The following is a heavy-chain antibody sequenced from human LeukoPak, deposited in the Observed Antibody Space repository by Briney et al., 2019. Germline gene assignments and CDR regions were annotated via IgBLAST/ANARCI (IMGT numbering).Heavy chain of an antibody. V-gene: IGHV4-4*09. CDR2: IYSSGST. Sequence: SETLSLTCTVSTGSISGYYRSWIRQPPGKGLEWIGYIYSSGSTSYNPSLRSRVTMSVDTSKNQFSLFLKSVTAADTAVYYCARSPPEYSSSSEVGWFDPWGQGTLVTVSS. CDR1: TGSISGYY. CDR3: ARSPPEYSSSSEVGWFDP. D-gene: IGHD6-6*01. J-gene: IGHJ5*02.